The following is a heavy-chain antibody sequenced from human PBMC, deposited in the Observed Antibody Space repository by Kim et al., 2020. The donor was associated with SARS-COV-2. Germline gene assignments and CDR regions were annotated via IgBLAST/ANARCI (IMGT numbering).Heavy chain of an antibody. CDR1: GGSINSSHYY. V-gene: IGHV4-39*01. Sequence: SETLSLTCTVSGGSINSSHYYWGWIRQPPGMGLEWIGSFYSSGSTFSNPSLRSRVYLSVDTSKSQVSLRLTSVTAADTGVYFCVRVTGTTCDHWGQGTLVTVSS. D-gene: IGHD1-1*01. CDR2: FYSSGST. CDR3: VRVTGTTCDH. J-gene: IGHJ4*02.